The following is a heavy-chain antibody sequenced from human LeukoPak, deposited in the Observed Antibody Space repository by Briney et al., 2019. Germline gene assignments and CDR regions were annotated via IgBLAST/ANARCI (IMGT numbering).Heavy chain of an antibody. CDR2: ISYHGNNK. J-gene: IGHJ6*02. CDR3: AKGVRYFGIPDYYYGMDV. CDR1: TFTFISYG. V-gene: IGHV3-30*18. Sequence: GGSLRLSCASSTFTFISYGMHWVGQAPGKGLEWVAVISYHGNNKYYADFVEGRFTISRDNSKNTLYQQMNSLRAEDTAVNHCAKGVRYFGIPDYYYGMDVWGQGTTVTVSS. D-gene: IGHD3-9*01.